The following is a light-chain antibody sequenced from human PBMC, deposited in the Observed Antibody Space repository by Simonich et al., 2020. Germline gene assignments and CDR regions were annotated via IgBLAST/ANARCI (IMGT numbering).Light chain of an antibody. CDR2: AAS. Sequence: DIQLTQSPSSLSASVGDRVTITCRASPSISSPLNWYQQKPGKAPKLLIYAASRLQSGVPSRFSGSGSGTDFTLTISSLQPEDFATYYCQQSYSTPLTFGGGTKVEIK. CDR1: PSISSP. CDR3: QQSYSTPLT. V-gene: IGKV1-39*01. J-gene: IGKJ4*01.